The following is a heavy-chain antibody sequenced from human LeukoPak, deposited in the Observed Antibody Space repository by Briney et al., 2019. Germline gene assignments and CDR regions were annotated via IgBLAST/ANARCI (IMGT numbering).Heavy chain of an antibody. V-gene: IGHV3-23*01. CDR2: ITGSGGSS. J-gene: IGHJ4*02. CDR1: GFTFTNYA. CDR3: AKEGRYTYGYVDY. Sequence: GGSLRLSCAAPGFTFTNYAMSWVRQAPGKGLEWVSSITGSGGSSYYADSVKDRFTISRDTSKNTLYLQLNSLRAEDTAVYYCAKEGRYTYGYVDYWGQGTLVTVSS. D-gene: IGHD5-18*01.